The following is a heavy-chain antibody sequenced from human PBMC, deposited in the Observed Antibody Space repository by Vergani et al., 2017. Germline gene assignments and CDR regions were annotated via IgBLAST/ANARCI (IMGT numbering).Heavy chain of an antibody. D-gene: IGHD4-17*01. J-gene: IGHJ4*02. Sequence: QVQLVESGGGVVQPGGSLRLSCIASGFTFRIYGMHWVRQAPGKGLEWVAFIRYDGTKRFYGDSVKGRFTISRDNSQTTVFLQMNSLRAEDTALYYCAKDTSYDYGDYVAYWGQGTLVTVSS. V-gene: IGHV3-30*02. CDR3: AKDTSYDYGDYVAY. CDR2: IRYDGTKR. CDR1: GFTFRIYG.